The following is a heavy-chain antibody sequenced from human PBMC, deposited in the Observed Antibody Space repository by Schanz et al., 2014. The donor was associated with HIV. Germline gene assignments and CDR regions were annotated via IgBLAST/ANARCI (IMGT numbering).Heavy chain of an antibody. CDR2: FDPEDAKT. D-gene: IGHD1-26*01. J-gene: IGHJ3*02. Sequence: QVQLVQSGAEVKKPGASVKVSCKVSGYSLTEPSMHWVRQAPGKGLEWMGGFDPEDAKTIYAQKFQGRVTMTEDTSTDTAYMELSSLRPEDTAVYYCARDMPRDGSYFRAFDIWGQGTMVTVSS. CDR3: ARDMPRDGSYFRAFDI. CDR1: GYSLTEPS. V-gene: IGHV1-24*01.